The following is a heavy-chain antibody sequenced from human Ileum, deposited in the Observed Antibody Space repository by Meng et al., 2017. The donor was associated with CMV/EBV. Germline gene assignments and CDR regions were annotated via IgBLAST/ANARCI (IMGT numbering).Heavy chain of an antibody. CDR1: CGSNSIGLDY. J-gene: IGHJ4*02. CDR3: ARWSPESSSWSGFDF. V-gene: IGHV4-39*07. CDR2: LYYSGTT. Sequence: LHASSPVLVTHSETLSLIGPVSCGSNSIGLDYCGWTRQPPWKGLEWIGILYYSGTTYYNPSLKSRVTMSVGTYENQFSLKMNSLTAADTAVYYCARWSPESSSWSGFDFWGQGTLVTVSS. D-gene: IGHD6-13*01.